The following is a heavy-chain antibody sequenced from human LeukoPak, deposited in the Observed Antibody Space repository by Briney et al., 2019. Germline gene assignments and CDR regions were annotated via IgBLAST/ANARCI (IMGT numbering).Heavy chain of an antibody. J-gene: IGHJ6*03. Sequence: SVKVSRKASGGTFSSYAISWVRQAPGQGLEWMGRIIPIFGTANYAQKFQGRVTITADKSTSTAYMELSSLRSEDTAVYCCARGHRGYSYGYRYYYYMDVWGKGTTVTVSS. CDR2: IIPIFGTA. D-gene: IGHD5-18*01. CDR3: ARGHRGYSYGYRYYYYMDV. V-gene: IGHV1-69*06. CDR1: GGTFSSYA.